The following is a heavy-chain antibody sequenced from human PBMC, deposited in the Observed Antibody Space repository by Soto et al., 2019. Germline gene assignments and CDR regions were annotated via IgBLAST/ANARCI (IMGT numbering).Heavy chain of an antibody. D-gene: IGHD3-3*01. J-gene: IGHJ6*02. CDR1: GYTFTSYY. CDR2: INPSGGST. V-gene: IGHV1-46*01. CDR3: ARASYDFWSGYYALMPGPNYYYGMDV. Sequence: ASVKVSCKASGYTFTSYYMHWVRQAPGQGLEWMGIINPSGGSTSYAQKFQGRVTMNRDTSTSTVYMELSRLRSDDTAVYYCARASYDFWSGYYALMPGPNYYYGMDVWGQGTTVTVSS.